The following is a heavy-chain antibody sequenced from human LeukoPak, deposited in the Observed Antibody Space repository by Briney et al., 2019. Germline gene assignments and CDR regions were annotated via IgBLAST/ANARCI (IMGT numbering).Heavy chain of an antibody. CDR2: IKSDGST. CDR3: ARAPSEIGGYYPEYFRH. CDR1: GSTFSTYW. Sequence: GGPLRLSCAASGSTFSTYWMHWVRQAPGKGLVWVSRIKSDGSTNYADSVKGRFTISRDNAKNTLSLQMNSLRPEDTGVYYCARAPSEIGGYYPEYFRHWGQGTLVTVSS. J-gene: IGHJ1*01. D-gene: IGHD3-3*01. V-gene: IGHV3-74*01.